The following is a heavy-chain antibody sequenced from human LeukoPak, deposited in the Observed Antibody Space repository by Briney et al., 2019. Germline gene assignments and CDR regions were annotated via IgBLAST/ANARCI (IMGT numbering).Heavy chain of an antibody. V-gene: IGHV3-23*01. CDR2: VSGRDDST. Sequence: GGSLRLSCAASGFTFSDYYMSWTRQAPGKGLEWVSAVSGRDDSTYYADSVKGRFTISRDTSKNTLYLQMNSLRAEDTAVYYCAKWGDYDILTGYYDSDYWGQGTLVTVSS. D-gene: IGHD3-9*01. J-gene: IGHJ4*02. CDR1: GFTFSDYY. CDR3: AKWGDYDILTGYYDSDY.